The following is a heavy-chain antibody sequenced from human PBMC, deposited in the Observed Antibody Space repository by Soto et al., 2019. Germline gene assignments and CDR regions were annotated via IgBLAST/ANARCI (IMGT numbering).Heavy chain of an antibody. D-gene: IGHD3-3*01. CDR3: ARDSPYNDFWGDDMELYSYSMDV. CDR2: VSAHNGNT. CDR1: GYTFSSYG. V-gene: IGHV1-18*01. Sequence: QVQLVQSGGEVKRPGASVKVSCQASGYTFSSYGISWVRQAPGQGLQWMGWVSAHNGNTKYAPILQARLTLTTDTSTSTAYMELRSLTSDDTAVYYCARDSPYNDFWGDDMELYSYSMDVWGQGTTVSVSS. J-gene: IGHJ6*02.